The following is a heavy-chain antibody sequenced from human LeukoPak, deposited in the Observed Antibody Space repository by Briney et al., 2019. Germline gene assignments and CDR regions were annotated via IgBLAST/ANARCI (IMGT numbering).Heavy chain of an antibody. Sequence: GASVKVSCKASGYTFTGYYMHWVRQAPGQGLEWMGGIIPIFGTANYAQKFQGRVTITADESTSTAYMELSSLRSEDTAVYYCAREWYYDFWSGYLDWFDPWGQGTLVTVSS. J-gene: IGHJ5*02. CDR1: GYTFTGYY. CDR2: IIPIFGTA. D-gene: IGHD3-3*01. V-gene: IGHV1-69*13. CDR3: AREWYYDFWSGYLDWFDP.